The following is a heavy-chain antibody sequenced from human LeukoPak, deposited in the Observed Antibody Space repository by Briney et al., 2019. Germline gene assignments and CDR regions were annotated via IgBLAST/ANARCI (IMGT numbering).Heavy chain of an antibody. CDR1: GGSISSFY. D-gene: IGHD1-26*01. V-gene: IGHV4-4*07. J-gene: IGHJ4*02. CDR2: IYNSGRT. CDR3: ARAMSGTFARFDY. Sequence: TSETLSLTCTVSGGSISSFYWSWLRQPAGKGLEWIGRIYNSGRTDYNPSLKSRVTMSVDTSKNQFSLNLISVTAADTAVYYCARAMSGTFARFDYWGQGTLVTVSS.